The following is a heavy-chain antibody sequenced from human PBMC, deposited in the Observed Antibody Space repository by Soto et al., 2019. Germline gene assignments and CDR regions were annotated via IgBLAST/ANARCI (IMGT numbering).Heavy chain of an antibody. CDR3: ERGQPGSYYIRYRYYG. Sequence: PVGSLRLSCAASGFTFSSYWRSWGREAPGKGLEWVANIKQDGSEKYYVDSVKGRFTISRDNAKNSLYLQMNSLKAEDTAVYYCERGQPGSYYIRYRYYG. CDR2: IKQDGSEK. D-gene: IGHD3-10*01. V-gene: IGHV3-7*03. J-gene: IGHJ6*01. CDR1: GFTFSSYW.